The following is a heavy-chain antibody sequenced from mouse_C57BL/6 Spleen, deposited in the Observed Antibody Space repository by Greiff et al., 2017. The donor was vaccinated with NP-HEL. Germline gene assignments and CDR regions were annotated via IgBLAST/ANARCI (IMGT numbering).Heavy chain of an antibody. CDR2: FHPYNDDT. V-gene: IGHV1-47*01. CDR1: GYTFTTYP. J-gene: IGHJ2*01. CDR3: ARHDHVGGYFDY. D-gene: IGHD2-4*01. Sequence: VKLMESGAELVKPGASVKMSCKASGYTFTTYPIEWMKQNHGKSLEWIGNFHPYNDDTKYNEKFKGKATLTVEKSSSTVYLELSRLTSDDSAVYYCARHDHVGGYFDYWGQGTTLTVSS.